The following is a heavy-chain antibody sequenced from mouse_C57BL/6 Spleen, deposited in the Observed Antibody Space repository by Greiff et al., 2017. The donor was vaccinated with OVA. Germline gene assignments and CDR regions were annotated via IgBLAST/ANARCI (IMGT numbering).Heavy chain of an antibody. CDR3: ARGRMITTKRYWYFDV. D-gene: IGHD2-4*01. Sequence: QVQLQQPGAELVKPGASVKMSCKASGYTFTSYWITWVKQRPGQGLEWIGDIYPGSGSTNYNEKFKSKATLTVNTSSSTAYMQLSSLTSEDSAVYYCARGRMITTKRYWYFDVWGTGTTVTVSS. V-gene: IGHV1-55*01. CDR1: GYTFTSYW. J-gene: IGHJ1*03. CDR2: IYPGSGST.